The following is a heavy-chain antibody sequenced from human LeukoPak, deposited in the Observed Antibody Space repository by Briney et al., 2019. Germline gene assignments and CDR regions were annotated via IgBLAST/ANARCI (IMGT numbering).Heavy chain of an antibody. CDR3: ARAITIFGVVTPLY. V-gene: IGHV3-7*01. Sequence: GGSLRPSCAASGFTFSSYWMSWVRQAPGKGLEWVANIKQDGSEKYYVDSVKGRFTISRDNAKNSLYLQMNSLRAEDTAVYYCARAITIFGVVTPLYWGQGTLVTVSS. CDR1: GFTFSSYW. D-gene: IGHD3-3*01. CDR2: IKQDGSEK. J-gene: IGHJ4*02.